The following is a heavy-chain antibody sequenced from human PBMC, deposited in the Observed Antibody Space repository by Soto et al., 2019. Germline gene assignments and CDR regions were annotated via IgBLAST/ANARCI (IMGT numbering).Heavy chain of an antibody. Sequence: GGSLRLSCAASGFTFSSYWMSWVRQAPGKGLEWVANIKQDGSEKYYVDSVKGRFTISRDNAKNSLYLQMNSLRAEDTAVYYCATPSGIAVAGTTDNWFDPWGQGTLVTVSS. CDR2: IKQDGSEK. CDR3: ATPSGIAVAGTTDNWFDP. J-gene: IGHJ5*02. D-gene: IGHD6-19*01. V-gene: IGHV3-7*05. CDR1: GFTFSSYW.